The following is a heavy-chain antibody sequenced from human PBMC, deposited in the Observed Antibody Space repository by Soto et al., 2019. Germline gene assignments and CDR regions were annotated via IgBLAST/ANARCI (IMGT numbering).Heavy chain of an antibody. V-gene: IGHV1-69*04. CDR1: GGTFSSYT. D-gene: IGHD7-27*01. Sequence: QVQVVQSGAEVKKPGSSVKVSCKASGGTFSSYTITWVRQAPGQGLEWLGRIIPIFGVTNYAQKFQDRLTMSADRPTTTAYMELGSRTSADPAANYCVRDWGITTQTWGSGAPWGQGPWAT. CDR2: IIPIFGVT. CDR3: VRDWGITTQTWGSGAP. J-gene: IGHJ5*02.